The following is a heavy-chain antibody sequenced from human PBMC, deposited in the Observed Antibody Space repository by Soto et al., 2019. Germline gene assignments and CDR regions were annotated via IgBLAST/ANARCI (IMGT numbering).Heavy chain of an antibody. D-gene: IGHD6-19*01. Sequence: QVQLVESGGGVVQPGRSLTLSCAASGFTFSSHGMHWVRQAPGRGLEWVAVFTYDGDDGGKKHYADFVKGHFTISRDNSKNTLSLQMNSLSPDDTAVYYCVREQGNGWYRVADYWGQGTLVTVSS. V-gene: IGHV3-30*03. CDR2: FTYDGDDGGKK. CDR1: GFTFSSHG. CDR3: VREQGNGWYRVADY. J-gene: IGHJ4*02.